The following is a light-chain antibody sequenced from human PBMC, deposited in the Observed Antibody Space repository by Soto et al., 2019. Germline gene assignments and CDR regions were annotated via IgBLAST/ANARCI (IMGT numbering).Light chain of an antibody. V-gene: IGKV3-20*01. J-gene: IGKJ2*01. Sequence: ETVLTQSPGTVSLSPGERATLSCTTSQSVRSNYLAWYQQKPGRAPRLLIYGVFSRAAGIPDRFSGSGSGTDFTLTISGLEPDDSAVYYCQHYDGSPRTFGPGTKLEI. CDR2: GVF. CDR3: QHYDGSPRT. CDR1: QSVRSNY.